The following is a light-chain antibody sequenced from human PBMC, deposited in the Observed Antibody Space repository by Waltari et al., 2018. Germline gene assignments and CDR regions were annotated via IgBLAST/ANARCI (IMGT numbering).Light chain of an antibody. J-gene: IGLJ3*02. Sequence: QSVLTQPTPPSGTPGQGVTISCSGGASNIGHNTVNWYQQVPGKAPKLLIYRSDRRPAGVPDRFSGSKSGTSASLAISGLQSEDEADYYCAAWDDSLNGRWVFGGGTKVTVL. CDR3: AAWDDSLNGRWV. CDR2: RSD. CDR1: ASNIGHNT. V-gene: IGLV1-44*01.